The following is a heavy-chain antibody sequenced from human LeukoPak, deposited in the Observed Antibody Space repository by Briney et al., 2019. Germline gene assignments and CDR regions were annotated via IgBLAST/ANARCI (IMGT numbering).Heavy chain of an antibody. D-gene: IGHD3-3*01. J-gene: IGHJ4*02. CDR2: ISGSGGST. Sequence: GGSLRLSCAASGFTFSNYAMSWVRQAPGKGLEWVSAISGSGGSTYYADSVKGRFTISRDNSKNTLYLQMNSLRAEDTAVYYCAKDHRNYDFWSGYYSFDYWGQGTLVTVSS. V-gene: IGHV3-23*01. CDR1: GFTFSNYA. CDR3: AKDHRNYDFWSGYYSFDY.